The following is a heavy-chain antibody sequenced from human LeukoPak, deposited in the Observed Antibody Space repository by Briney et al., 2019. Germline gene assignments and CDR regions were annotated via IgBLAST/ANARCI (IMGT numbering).Heavy chain of an antibody. CDR2: IIPILGIA. V-gene: IGHV1-69*04. CDR1: GGTFSSYA. J-gene: IGHJ4*02. Sequence: SVKVSCKASGGTFSSYAISWVRRAPGQGLEWMGRIIPILGIANYAQKFQGRVTITADKSTSTAYMELSSLRSEDTAVYYCARAFLGSGRSERLFDYWGQGTLVTVSS. CDR3: ARAFLGSGRSERLFDY. D-gene: IGHD3-10*01.